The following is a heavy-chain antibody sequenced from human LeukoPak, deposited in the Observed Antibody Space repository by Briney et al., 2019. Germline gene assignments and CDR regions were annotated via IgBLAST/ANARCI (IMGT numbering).Heavy chain of an antibody. D-gene: IGHD2-21*01. CDR2: IYSGGST. CDR1: GFTVSSNY. Sequence: GGSLRLSCAASGFTVSSNYMSWVRQAPGKGLEWVSVIYSGGSTYYADSVKGRFTISRDNSKNTLYLQMNSLRAEDTAVYYCARHIVGESYFDYWGREPWSPSPQ. CDR3: ARHIVGESYFDY. V-gene: IGHV3-53*01. J-gene: IGHJ4*02.